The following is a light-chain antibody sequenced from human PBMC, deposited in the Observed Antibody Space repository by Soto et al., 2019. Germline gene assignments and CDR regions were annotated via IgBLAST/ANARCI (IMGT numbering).Light chain of an antibody. V-gene: IGLV2-23*01. CDR1: SSDVGSYNL. J-gene: IGLJ3*02. CDR3: CSYAGSRTLV. CDR2: EGS. Sequence: QSALTQPASVSGSPGQSITISCTGTSSDVGSYNLVSWYQQHPGKAPKLMIYEGSKRPSGFSNRFSASKSGNTASLTISGLQAEDEADYYCCSYAGSRTLVFGGGTKLTV.